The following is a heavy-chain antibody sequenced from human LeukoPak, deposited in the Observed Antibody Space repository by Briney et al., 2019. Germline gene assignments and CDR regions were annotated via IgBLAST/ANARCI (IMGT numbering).Heavy chain of an antibody. CDR1: RYTFTGYY. Sequence: ASVKVSCKASRYTFTGYYMHWVRQAPGQGLEWVGWINPNSGGTNYAQKFQGRVTMTRDTSISTAYMELSRLRSDDTAVYYCARGAGILEWLPGVYYYGIDVWGQGTTVTVSS. V-gene: IGHV1-2*02. D-gene: IGHD3-3*01. CDR2: INPNSGGT. J-gene: IGHJ6*02. CDR3: ARGAGILEWLPGVYYYGIDV.